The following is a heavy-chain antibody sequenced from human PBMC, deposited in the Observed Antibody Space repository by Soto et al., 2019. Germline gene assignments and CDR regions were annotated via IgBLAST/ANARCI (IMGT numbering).Heavy chain of an antibody. CDR3: ARDRVGATFLDY. CDR2: ISAYNGNT. Sequence: TAVKVSCKASGYTFTSYGIIWVRQAPGHGLEWMGWISAYNGNTNYAQKLQGRVTMTTDTSTSTAYMELRSLRSDDTAVYYCARDRVGATFLDYWGQGTLVTVSS. D-gene: IGHD1-26*01. CDR1: GYTFTSYG. J-gene: IGHJ4*02. V-gene: IGHV1-18*01.